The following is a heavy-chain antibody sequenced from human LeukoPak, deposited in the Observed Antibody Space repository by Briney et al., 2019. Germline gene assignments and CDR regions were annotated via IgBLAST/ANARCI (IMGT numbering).Heavy chain of an antibody. CDR3: AKDSRRTYGSGSYYTPTPPDY. J-gene: IGHJ4*02. CDR1: GFTFSSYS. Sequence: GGSLRLSCAASGFTFSSYSMNWVRQAPGKGLEWVSSISSSSSYIYYADSVKGRFTISRDNSKNTLYLQMNSLRAEDTAVYYCAKDSRRTYGSGSYYTPTPPDYWGQGTLVTVSS. CDR2: ISSSSSYI. V-gene: IGHV3-21*04. D-gene: IGHD3-10*01.